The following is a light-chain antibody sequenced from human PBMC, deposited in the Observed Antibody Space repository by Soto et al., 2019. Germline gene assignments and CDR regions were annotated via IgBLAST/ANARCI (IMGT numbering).Light chain of an antibody. Sequence: EIVMTQSPATLSVSPGERATLSCRASQSVSSTLAWYQQKPGQAPSLLIYDASTRATGIPARFSGSGSGTEFTLTVNSLQSEDFAVYYCQQYNNWPLTFGGGTKGDIK. J-gene: IGKJ4*01. CDR2: DAS. V-gene: IGKV3-15*01. CDR3: QQYNNWPLT. CDR1: QSVSST.